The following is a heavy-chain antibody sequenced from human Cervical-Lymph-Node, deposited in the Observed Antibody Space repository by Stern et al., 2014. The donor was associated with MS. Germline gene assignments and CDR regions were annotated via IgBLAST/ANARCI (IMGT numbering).Heavy chain of an antibody. CDR1: GGSLSSGRYY. D-gene: IGHD3-16*01. V-gene: IGHV4-31*03. J-gene: IGHJ4*02. CDR2: VHHSGST. Sequence: QLQLQESGPGLVKPSQNLSLTCTVSGGSLSSGRYYWTWIRQHPGKGLEWIAYVHHSGSTYYNPSLKSRVTISVDTSNNQFSLKLSSVTGADTALYYCARSDRLWGSFDYWGQGTLVTVSS. CDR3: ARSDRLWGSFDY.